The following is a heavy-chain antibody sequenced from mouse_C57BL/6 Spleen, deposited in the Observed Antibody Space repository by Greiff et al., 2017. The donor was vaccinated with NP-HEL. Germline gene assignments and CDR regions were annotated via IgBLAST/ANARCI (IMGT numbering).Heavy chain of an antibody. Sequence: EVQVVESGGDLVKPGGSLKLSCAASGFTFSSYGMSWVRQTPDKRLEWVATISSGGSYTYYPDSVKGRFTISRDNAKNTLYLQMSSLKSEDTAMYYCARGDTTVVARYYYAMDYWGQGTSVTVSS. CDR3: ARGDTTVVARYYYAMDY. CDR1: GFTFSSYG. CDR2: ISSGGSYT. J-gene: IGHJ4*01. D-gene: IGHD1-1*01. V-gene: IGHV5-6*01.